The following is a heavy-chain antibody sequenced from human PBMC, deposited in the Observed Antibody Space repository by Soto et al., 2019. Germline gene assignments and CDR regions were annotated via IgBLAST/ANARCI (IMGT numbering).Heavy chain of an antibody. CDR2: INPNSGGT. CDR1: GYTFTRYY. J-gene: IGHJ5*02. CDR3: GRSSNCSGGSCPFDP. Sequence: ASVKVSCKASGYTFTRYYMHWVRQAPGQGLEWMGWINPNSGGTNYAQKFQGWVTMNRDTSISTAYMELSRLRSDDTAVYYCGRSSNCSGGSCPFDPWGQGTLVTVSS. V-gene: IGHV1-2*04. D-gene: IGHD2-15*01.